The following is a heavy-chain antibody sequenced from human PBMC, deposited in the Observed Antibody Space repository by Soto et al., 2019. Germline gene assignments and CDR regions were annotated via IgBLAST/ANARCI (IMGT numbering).Heavy chain of an antibody. CDR3: ARGTIWFGELSNDAFDI. CDR1: GFTFSSYG. J-gene: IGHJ3*02. D-gene: IGHD3-10*01. V-gene: IGHV3-33*01. Sequence: QVQLVESGGGVVQPGRSLRLSCAASGFTFSSYGMHWVRQAPGKGLEWVAVIWYDGSNKYYADSVKGRITISRDNSKNTLYLQMNSLRAEDTAVYYCARGTIWFGELSNDAFDIWGQGTMVTVSS. CDR2: IWYDGSNK.